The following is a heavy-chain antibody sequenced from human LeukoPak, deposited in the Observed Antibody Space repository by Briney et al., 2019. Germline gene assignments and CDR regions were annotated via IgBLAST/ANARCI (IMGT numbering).Heavy chain of an antibody. CDR3: ARDSRGGGGLQF. J-gene: IGHJ3*01. Sequence: ASVKVSCKASGYTFTSYGISWVRQAPGQGLEWMGWISVYNGNRDYAQKLQGRVTMTTDTSTSTAYMELRSLRSDDTAVYYCARDSRGGGGLQFWGQGTMVTVSS. D-gene: IGHD4-11*01. CDR1: GYTFTSYG. CDR2: ISVYNGNR. V-gene: IGHV1-18*01.